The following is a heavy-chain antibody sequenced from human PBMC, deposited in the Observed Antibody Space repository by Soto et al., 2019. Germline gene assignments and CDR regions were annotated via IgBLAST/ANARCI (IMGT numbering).Heavy chain of an antibody. CDR3: ARDRRDGYNSGSLRY. D-gene: IGHD5-12*01. V-gene: IGHV1-46*01. Sequence: ALVKVSCKASGYTFTSYYMHWVRQAPGQGLEWMGIINPSGGSTSYAQKFQGRVTMTRDTSTSTVYRRLSSLRSEDKAVYYWARDRRDGYNSGSLRYWGQGTLVDLSP. CDR2: INPSGGST. J-gene: IGHJ4*02. CDR1: GYTFTSYY.